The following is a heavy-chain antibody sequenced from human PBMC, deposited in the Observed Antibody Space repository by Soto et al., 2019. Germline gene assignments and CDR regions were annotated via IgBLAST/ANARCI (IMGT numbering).Heavy chain of an antibody. Sequence: GGSLRLSCLVSGVTFSNSDMQWVRQAPGKGLEWVAMISADGNSEDYAASVKGRFTVSRENSKSTLCLQMDSLRVEDTAIYYCAKEVDYGGNPWGDGGQGGLVAVSS. V-gene: IGHV3-30*18. CDR1: GVTFSNSD. D-gene: IGHD4-17*01. J-gene: IGHJ4*02. CDR2: ISADGNSE. CDR3: AKEVDYGGNPWGD.